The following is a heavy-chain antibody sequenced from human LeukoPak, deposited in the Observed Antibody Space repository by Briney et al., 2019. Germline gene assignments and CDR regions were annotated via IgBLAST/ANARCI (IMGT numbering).Heavy chain of an antibody. CDR3: ASDSGYYYDSSGD. Sequence: GGSLRLPSAASRFTFSSYEMNWVRQAPGKGLEWFSYIISSSSTIYYSDSVKDRFTISRDNSKNSLYLQMNSLRAEDRAVYYCASDSGYYYDSSGDWGEGALVSVSS. J-gene: IGHJ4*02. CDR2: IISSSSTI. D-gene: IGHD3-22*01. CDR1: RFTFSSYE. V-gene: IGHV3-48*03.